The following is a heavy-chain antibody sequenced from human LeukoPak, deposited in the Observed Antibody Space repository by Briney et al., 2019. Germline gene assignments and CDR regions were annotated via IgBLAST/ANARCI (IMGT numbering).Heavy chain of an antibody. V-gene: IGHV3-53*01. D-gene: IGHD6-19*01. CDR1: GFTVSSNY. J-gene: IGHJ4*02. CDR2: IYTGGGT. Sequence: PWGSLRLSCAASGFTVSSNYMNWVRQAPGKGLEWVSVIYTGGGTYYADSVKGRFTIFRDNSKNTLYLQMNSLRAEDTAVYYCVRDRGVEVADVLWGQGTLVTVSS. CDR3: VRDRGVEVADVL.